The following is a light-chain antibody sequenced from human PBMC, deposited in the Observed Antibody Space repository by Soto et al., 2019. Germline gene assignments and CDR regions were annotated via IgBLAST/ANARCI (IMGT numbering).Light chain of an antibody. V-gene: IGKV1-39*01. J-gene: IGKJ4*01. CDR3: QQIYSAPLT. Sequence: DIQMTQSPSSLSASVGDRVTITCRASQSITMYLDWYRQKPGKAPKLVIYAASRLQSGVPSRFSGSGSETEFTLSISSLQPEDFATYFCQQIYSAPLTFVGGTKVDIK. CDR2: AAS. CDR1: QSITMY.